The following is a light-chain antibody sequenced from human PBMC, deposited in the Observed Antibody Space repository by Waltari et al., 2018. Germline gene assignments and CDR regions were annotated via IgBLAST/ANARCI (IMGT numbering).Light chain of an antibody. V-gene: IGKV2-28*01. CDR2: LGS. CDR1: QSLLHSNGYNY. J-gene: IGKJ4*01. CDR3: VQGLQSPT. Sequence: DIVLTQSPLSLPVTPGEPASISFRSSQSLLHSNGYNYLDWYLQKPGQSPQLLIYLGSNRASGVPARFSGSGSDTDFTLKISRVESEDVGTYYCVQGLQSPTFNGGTKVEIK.